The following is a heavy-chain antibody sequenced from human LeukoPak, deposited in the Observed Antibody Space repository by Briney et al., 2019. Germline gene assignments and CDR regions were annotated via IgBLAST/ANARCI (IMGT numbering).Heavy chain of an antibody. V-gene: IGHV4-39*01. Sequence: PSETLSLTCTVSGGSISSSSYYWGWIRRPPGRGLEWIGNIYYSGNTYYNPSLKSRVTVSVDTSKNQFSLKLSSVTAADTAVYYCARHQTVLLWFGESGPIDYWGQGTLVTVSS. CDR3: ARHQTVLLWFGESGPIDY. D-gene: IGHD3-10*01. CDR1: GGSISSSSYY. CDR2: IYYSGNT. J-gene: IGHJ4*02.